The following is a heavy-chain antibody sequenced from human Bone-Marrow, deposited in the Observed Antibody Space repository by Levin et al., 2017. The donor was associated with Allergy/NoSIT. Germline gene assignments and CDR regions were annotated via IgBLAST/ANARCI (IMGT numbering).Heavy chain of an antibody. CDR3: AHRRSGYNGDDGEFDY. D-gene: IGHD1-1*01. V-gene: IGHV2-5*02. J-gene: IGHJ4*02. CDR2: IYWDDDK. CDR1: GFSLTARPVG. Sequence: ASGPTLVKPTQALALTCTFSGFSLTARPVGVGWIRQPPGKALELLALIYWDDDKRYSPSLRSRLTITKDNSRNQVFLTMTNMDPDDTATYYCAHRRSGYNGDDGEFDYWGQGTLVTVSS.